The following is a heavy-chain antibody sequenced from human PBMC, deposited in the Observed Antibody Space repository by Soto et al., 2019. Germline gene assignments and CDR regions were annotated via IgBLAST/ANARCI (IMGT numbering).Heavy chain of an antibody. CDR3: ARVARGHQMIRWFDP. J-gene: IGHJ5*02. Sequence: QVQLQESGPGLVKPSQTLSLTCTVSGDSINNGAYYWSWIRQHPGEGLEWIGYISYTGSTYYNPSLKSRVTISVDTSKNQFSLNLSSVTAADTAVYYCARVARGHQMIRWFDPWGQGTLVTVSS. D-gene: IGHD3-22*01. CDR1: GDSINNGAYY. V-gene: IGHV4-31*03. CDR2: ISYTGST.